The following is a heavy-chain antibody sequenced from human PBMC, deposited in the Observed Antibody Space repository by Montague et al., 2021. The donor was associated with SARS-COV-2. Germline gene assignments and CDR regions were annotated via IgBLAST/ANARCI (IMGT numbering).Heavy chain of an antibody. CDR2: IYRDDDK. V-gene: IGHV2-5*02. J-gene: IGHJ4*02. D-gene: IGHD7-27*01. Sequence: PALGKPTQTLTLTCTFSGFSLSTSGVGVGWIRQPPGKALEWLALIYRDDDKRYSPSLKSRLTITKDTSKNQVVLTMTNMDPVDTATYYCAHRRPLWGYFDYWGQGTLVTVSS. CDR3: AHRRPLWGYFDY. CDR1: GFSLSTSGVG.